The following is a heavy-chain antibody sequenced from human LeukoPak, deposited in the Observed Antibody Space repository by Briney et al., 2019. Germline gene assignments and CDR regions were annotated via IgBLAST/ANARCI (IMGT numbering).Heavy chain of an antibody. Sequence: SETLSLTCTVSGGSISSYYWSWIRQPPGKGLEWIGYIYYSGSTNYNPSLKSRVTMSVDTSKNRLSLKMSSVTAADTAVYYCARFSYSGSFYYWGQGTLVTVSS. CDR3: ARFSYSGSFYY. CDR2: IYYSGST. V-gene: IGHV4-59*01. CDR1: GGSISSYY. J-gene: IGHJ4*02. D-gene: IGHD1-26*01.